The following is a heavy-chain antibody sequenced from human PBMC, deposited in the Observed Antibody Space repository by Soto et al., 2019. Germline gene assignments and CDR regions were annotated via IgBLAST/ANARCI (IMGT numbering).Heavy chain of an antibody. CDR2: TYYRSKWYY. CDR1: GDSVSSNSVV. V-gene: IGHV6-1*01. J-gene: IGHJ4*02. CDR3: AAYYYDSSGYISRGSFDY. D-gene: IGHD3-22*01. Sequence: SQTLSLTCAISGDSVSSNSVVWNWIRQSPSRGLEWLGRTYYRSKWYYEYAESVKSRIIINPDTSKNQLSLQLNSVTPEDTAVDYCAAYYYDSSGYISRGSFDYWGQGTLVTVSS.